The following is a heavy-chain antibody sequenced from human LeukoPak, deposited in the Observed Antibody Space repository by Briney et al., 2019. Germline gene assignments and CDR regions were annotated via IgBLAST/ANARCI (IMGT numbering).Heavy chain of an antibody. J-gene: IGHJ4*02. D-gene: IGHD2-2*01. V-gene: IGHV6-1*01. CDR2: TYYRSKWYY. CDR3: ARGYCTTAGCYHFDY. Sequence: SQTLSLTCAISGDSVSSSSATWNWIRLSPSRGLEWLGGTYYRSKWYYDYAVSLKSRITVNPDTSKNQFSLQLGSVTPEDTAVYYCARGYCTTAGCYHFDYWGQGTLVTVSS. CDR1: GDSVSSSSAT.